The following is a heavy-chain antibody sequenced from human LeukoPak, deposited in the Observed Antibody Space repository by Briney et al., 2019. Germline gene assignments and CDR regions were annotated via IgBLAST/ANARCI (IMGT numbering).Heavy chain of an antibody. J-gene: IGHJ3*02. CDR3: ARDRRGGSADAFDI. Sequence: GGSLRLSCAASGFTFSSYSMNWVRQAPGKGLEWVSSISSSSSYIYYADSVKGRFTISRDNAKNSLYLQMNSLRAEDTAVYYCARDRRGGSADAFDIWGQGTMVTVSS. V-gene: IGHV3-21*01. D-gene: IGHD1-26*01. CDR1: GFTFSSYS. CDR2: ISSSSSYI.